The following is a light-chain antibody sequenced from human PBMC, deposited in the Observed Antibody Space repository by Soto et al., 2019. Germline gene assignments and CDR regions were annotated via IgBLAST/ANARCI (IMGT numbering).Light chain of an antibody. CDR3: LLSYSNSRV. Sequence: QAVVTQEPSLTVSPGGTVTLTCASSTETVTSGHYPYWLQQQPGQAPTTLIYDTSKKHSWTPARFSGSLLGGKAALTLSGAQPEDEADYYCLLSYSNSRVFGGGTQLTVL. CDR1: TETVTSGHY. CDR2: DTS. J-gene: IGLJ3*02. V-gene: IGLV7-46*01.